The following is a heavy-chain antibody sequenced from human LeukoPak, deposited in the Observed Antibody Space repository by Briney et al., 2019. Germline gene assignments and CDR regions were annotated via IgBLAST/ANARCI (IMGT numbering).Heavy chain of an antibody. CDR1: GGSLSSYY. CDR3: ASISSGSPYDAFDI. V-gene: IGHV4-59*08. Sequence: SETLSPPCPVSGGSLSSYYWGWVRQPPRKGLGWVGYIYYSGSTNYNPSLKSRVTISVDTSKNQFSLKLSSVTAADTAVYYCASISSGSPYDAFDIWGQGTMVTVSS. D-gene: IGHD6-19*01. CDR2: IYYSGST. J-gene: IGHJ3*02.